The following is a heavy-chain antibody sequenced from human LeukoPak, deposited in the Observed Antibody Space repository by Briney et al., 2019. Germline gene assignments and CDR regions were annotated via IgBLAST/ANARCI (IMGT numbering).Heavy chain of an antibody. CDR3: AREGYGGTSDAFDI. J-gene: IGHJ3*02. D-gene: IGHD4-23*01. V-gene: IGHV3-48*03. CDR1: GFAFSTYE. Sequence: GGSLRLSCATSGFAFSTYEMDWVRQAPGKGLEWVSYISSSGSIYYTDSVKGRFTISRDNAKNSLYLQMNSLRAEDTAIYYCAREGYGGTSDAFDIWGQGTMVTVSS. CDR2: ISSSGSI.